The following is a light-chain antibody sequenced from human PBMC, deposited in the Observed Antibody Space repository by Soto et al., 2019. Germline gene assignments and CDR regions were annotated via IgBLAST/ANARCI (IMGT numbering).Light chain of an antibody. CDR3: QQYYSTPT. CDR2: WAS. J-gene: IGKJ1*01. Sequence: DIVMTHSPDSLAVSLGAIATINXKSXXSVLYSSNNKNYLAWYQQKPGQPPKLLIYWASTRESGVPDRFSGSGSGTDFTLTISSLQAEDVAVYYCQQYYSTPTFGQGTKVDIK. V-gene: IGKV4-1*01. CDR1: XSVLYSSNNKNY.